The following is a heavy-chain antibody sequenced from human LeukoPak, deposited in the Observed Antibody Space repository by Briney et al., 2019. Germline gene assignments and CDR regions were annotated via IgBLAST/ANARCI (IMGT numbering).Heavy chain of an antibody. J-gene: IGHJ4*02. V-gene: IGHV3-74*01. CDR2: INIDGSST. Sequence: GGSLRLSCAASGFTFRSYWMHWVRHAPGKGRVWVSRINIDGSSTNYADSVKGRFTISRDNAKNTLYLQMNSLRAEDTAVYYCARVTVGAPLDYWGQGTLVTVSS. D-gene: IGHD1-26*01. CDR3: ARVTVGAPLDY. CDR1: GFTFRSYW.